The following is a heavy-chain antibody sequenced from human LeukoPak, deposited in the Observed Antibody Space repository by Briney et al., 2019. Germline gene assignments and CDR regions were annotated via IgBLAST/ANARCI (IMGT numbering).Heavy chain of an antibody. J-gene: IGHJ4*02. D-gene: IGHD4-17*01. Sequence: PSETLSLTCTVSGGSISSSSYYWGWIRQPPGKGLEWIGSIYYSGSTYYNPSLKSRVTISVDTSKNQFSLKLSSVTAADTAVYYCASYGDYSANFDYWGQGTLVTASS. CDR1: GGSISSSSYY. V-gene: IGHV4-39*01. CDR3: ASYGDYSANFDY. CDR2: IYYSGST.